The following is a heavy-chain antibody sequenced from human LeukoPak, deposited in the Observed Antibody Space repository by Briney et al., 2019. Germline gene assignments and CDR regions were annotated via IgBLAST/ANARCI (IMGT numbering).Heavy chain of an antibody. V-gene: IGHV4-59*01. CDR3: ARGVRALGGLFPGGNRNMDV. J-gene: IGHJ6*03. D-gene: IGHD3-16*01. CDR2: IYYSGST. Sequence: PPETLSLTCTVSGSSPSTYYSSWVRPPPGGGLEWIGYIYYSGSTNYTPSLTSRVTISAATSKNPLSLKLSSVTGADTAGYYWARGVRALGGLFPGGNRNMDVWGKGTTGTVSS. CDR1: GSSPSTYY.